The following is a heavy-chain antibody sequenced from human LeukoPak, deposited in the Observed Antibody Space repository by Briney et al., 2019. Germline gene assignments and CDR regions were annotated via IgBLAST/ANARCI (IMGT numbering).Heavy chain of an antibody. CDR3: ARDLPGIAVAGYYYYGMDV. CDR2: IYYSGST. CDR1: GGSISSYY. V-gene: IGHV4-59*01. J-gene: IGHJ6*02. D-gene: IGHD6-19*01. Sequence: PSETLSLTCTVSGGSISSYYWSWIRQPPGKGLEWFGYIYYSGSTNYNPSLKSRVTISVDTSKNQFSLKLSSVTAADTAVYYCARDLPGIAVAGYYYYGMDVWGQGTTVTVSS.